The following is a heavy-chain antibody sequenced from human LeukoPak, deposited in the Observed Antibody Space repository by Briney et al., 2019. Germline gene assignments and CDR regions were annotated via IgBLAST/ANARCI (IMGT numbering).Heavy chain of an antibody. D-gene: IGHD1-26*01. CDR2: IYTRGNT. V-gene: IGHV4-61*02. Sequence: SQTLSLTCTVSGDSISSGSYYWSWIRQPAGKGLEWIGRIYTRGNTYYNPSLKSRVTISLDTSKNQFSLELSSVTAADAAAYYCARDRYSGTFRYYYYYYMDVWGKGTTVTVSS. CDR3: ARDRYSGTFRYYYYYYMDV. J-gene: IGHJ6*03. CDR1: GDSISSGSYY.